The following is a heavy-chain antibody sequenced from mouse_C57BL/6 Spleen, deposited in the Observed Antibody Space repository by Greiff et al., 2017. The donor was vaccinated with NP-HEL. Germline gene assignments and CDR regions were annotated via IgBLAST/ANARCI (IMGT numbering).Heavy chain of an antibody. Sequence: DVKLVESEGGLVQPGSSMKLSCTASGFTFSDYYMAWVRQVPEKGLEWVANINYDGSSTYYLDSLKSRFIISRDNAKNILYLQMSSLKSEDTATYYCARDRGAHFDYWGQGTTLTVSS. CDR2: INYDGSST. CDR3: ARDRGAHFDY. V-gene: IGHV5-16*01. J-gene: IGHJ2*01. D-gene: IGHD1-3*01. CDR1: GFTFSDYY.